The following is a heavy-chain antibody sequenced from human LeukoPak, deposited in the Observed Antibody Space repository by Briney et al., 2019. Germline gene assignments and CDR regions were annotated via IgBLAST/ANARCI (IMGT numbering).Heavy chain of an antibody. CDR2: IKQDGSEK. V-gene: IGHV3-7*01. CDR1: GFTFSSYW. J-gene: IGHJ3*02. CDR3: AKPISGSSGWDAFDI. Sequence: GGSLRLSCAASGFTFSSYWMSWVRQAPGKGLEWVANIKQDGSEKYYVDSVKGRFTISRDNAKNSLYLQMNSLRAEDTAVYYCAKPISGSSGWDAFDIWGQGTMVTVSS. D-gene: IGHD6-19*01.